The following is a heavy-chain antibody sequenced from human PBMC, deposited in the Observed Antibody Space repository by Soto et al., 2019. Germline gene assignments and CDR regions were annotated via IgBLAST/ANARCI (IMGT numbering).Heavy chain of an antibody. J-gene: IGHJ6*02. Sequence: ASVKVSCKASGYTFTSYYMHWVRQAPGQGLEWMGIINPSGGSTNYAQKVQDRLTMTTDTSTSTVYMELSSLRSEDTAVYYVAGRYYYYGLDVWGQGTSVNVSS. CDR1: GYTFTSYY. CDR3: AGRYYYYGLDV. V-gene: IGHV1-46*01. CDR2: INPSGGST. D-gene: IGHD1-26*01.